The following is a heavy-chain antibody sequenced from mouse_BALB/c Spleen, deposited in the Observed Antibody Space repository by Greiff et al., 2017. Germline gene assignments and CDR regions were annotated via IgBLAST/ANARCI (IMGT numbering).Heavy chain of an antibody. CDR1: GYAFTNYL. J-gene: IGHJ4*01. Sequence: QVQLQQSGAELVRPGTSVKVSCKASGYAFTNYLIEWVKQRPGQGLEWIGVINPGSGGTNYNEKFKGKATLTADKSSSTDYMQLSSLTSDDSAVYFCARRGLYYYAMDYWGQGTSVTVSS. CDR2: INPGSGGT. CDR3: ARRGLYYYAMDY. V-gene: IGHV1-54*03. D-gene: IGHD3-1*01.